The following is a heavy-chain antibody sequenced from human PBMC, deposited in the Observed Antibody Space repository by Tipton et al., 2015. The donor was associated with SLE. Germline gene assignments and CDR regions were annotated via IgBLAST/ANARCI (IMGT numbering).Heavy chain of an antibody. CDR3: ALGTVGYLDSSAIDDAFDI. D-gene: IGHD3-22*01. Sequence: VQLVQSGAEVKKPGESLKIACQGSGYGFTNYWIVWVRQMPGKGLEWMGIIYPGDSDTKYSPSFQGQVTISADTSMNTAYLQWGSLKASDTAMYYCALGTVGYLDSSAIDDAFDIWGQGTKVTVSS. V-gene: IGHV5-51*03. CDR1: GYGFTNYW. CDR2: IYPGDSDT. J-gene: IGHJ3*02.